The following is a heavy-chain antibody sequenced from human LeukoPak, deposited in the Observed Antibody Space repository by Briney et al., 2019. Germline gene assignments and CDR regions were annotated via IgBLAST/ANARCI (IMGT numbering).Heavy chain of an antibody. CDR3: ARAILGIPDY. J-gene: IGHJ4*02. CDR2: ISYDGSNK. D-gene: IGHD7-27*01. V-gene: IGHV3-30*04. Sequence: GGSLRLSCAASGFTFSSYAMHWVRQAPGKGLEWVAVISYDGSNKYYADSVKGRFTISRDNSKNTLYLQMNSLRAEDTAVYYCARAILGIPDYWGQGTLVTVSS. CDR1: GFTFSSYA.